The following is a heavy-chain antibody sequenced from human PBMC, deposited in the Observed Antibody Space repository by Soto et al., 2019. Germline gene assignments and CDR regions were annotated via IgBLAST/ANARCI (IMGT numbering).Heavy chain of an antibody. CDR2: ISGSGGST. J-gene: IGHJ4*02. CDR1: GFTFSSYA. Sequence: PGGSLRLSCSASGFTFSSYAMHWVRQAPGKGLEYVSAISGSGGSTYYADSVKGRFTISRDNSKNTLYLQMNSLRAEDTAVYYCAKEGSSWQEYYFDYWGQGTLVTVSS. CDR3: AKEGSSWQEYYFDY. V-gene: IGHV3-64*04. D-gene: IGHD6-13*01.